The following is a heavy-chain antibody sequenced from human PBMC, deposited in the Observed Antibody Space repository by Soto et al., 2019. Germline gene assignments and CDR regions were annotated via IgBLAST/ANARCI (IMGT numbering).Heavy chain of an antibody. D-gene: IGHD3-10*01. CDR3: ATDYGSNWRL. J-gene: IGHJ4*02. Sequence: ASVKVSCKASGLISSNYNFNWVRQAPGQSFEWMGRINAANGNTQYSQNFQGRVTFTSDPSTSTAFMELTSLRFEDRAVYYCATDYGSNWRLWGQGNRVTVSS. V-gene: IGHV1-3*01. CDR1: GLISSNYN. CDR2: INAANGNT.